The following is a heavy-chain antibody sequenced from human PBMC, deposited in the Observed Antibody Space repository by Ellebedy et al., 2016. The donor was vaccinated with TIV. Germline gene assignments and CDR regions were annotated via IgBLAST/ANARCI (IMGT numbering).Heavy chain of an antibody. CDR3: VKGSSSGFNYDRVGFQY. CDR1: GFTFGSFA. D-gene: IGHD3-22*01. J-gene: IGHJ4*02. Sequence: GESLKISCAASGFTFGSFAMHWVRQAPGKGLEWLSVISGDGVNTYSAASVKGRFTITRDNFKNTLFLQVNRLRAEDTAVYYCVKGSSSGFNYDRVGFQYWGQGTLVTVSS. CDR2: ISGDGVNT. V-gene: IGHV3-23*01.